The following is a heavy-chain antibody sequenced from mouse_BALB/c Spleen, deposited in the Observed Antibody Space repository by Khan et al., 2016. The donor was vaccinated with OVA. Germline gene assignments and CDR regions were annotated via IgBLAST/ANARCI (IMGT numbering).Heavy chain of an antibody. CDR3: AKNYRYDVYFDY. CDR2: IYPYNDDT. J-gene: IGHJ2*01. Sequence: VQLQQSGPELVKPGASVKMSCKASGYTFTSYVMHWLRQKPGQGLEWIGYIYPYNDDTKYTEKFKGKATLTSDKSSSTAYMELRSLTCEYSSVYYCAKNYRYDVYFDYWGQGTTLTVSS. CDR1: GYTFTSYV. D-gene: IGHD2-14*01. V-gene: IGHV1S136*01.